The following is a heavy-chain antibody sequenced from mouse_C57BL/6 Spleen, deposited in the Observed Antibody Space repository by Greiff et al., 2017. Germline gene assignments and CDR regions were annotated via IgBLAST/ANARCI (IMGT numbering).Heavy chain of an antibody. Sequence: VKLVESGPGLVQPSQSLSITCTVSGFSLTSYGVHWVRQSPGKGLEWLGVIWSGGSTDYNAAFISRLSISKDNSKSQVFFKMNSLQADDTAIYYCARNLYGYDYAMDYWGQGTSVTVSS. CDR1: GFSLTSYG. D-gene: IGHD2-2*01. CDR2: IWSGGST. V-gene: IGHV2-2*01. CDR3: ARNLYGYDYAMDY. J-gene: IGHJ4*01.